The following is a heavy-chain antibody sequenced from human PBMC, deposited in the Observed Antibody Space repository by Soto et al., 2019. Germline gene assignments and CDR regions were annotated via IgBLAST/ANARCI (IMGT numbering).Heavy chain of an antibody. V-gene: IGHV2-5*01. CDR3: AHRRHSSAESRFDY. Sequence: QITLKESGPTLVKPTQTLTLTCTFSGFSLATSGVGVGWIRQPPGKALEWLAVIYWNDDKYYSPSLKTRLAITKATSKNQVVLTMPNMDPMVTVTYFCAHRRHSSAESRFDYSRQGTLVTLSS. D-gene: IGHD2-15*01. CDR1: GFSLATSGVG. J-gene: IGHJ4*02. CDR2: IYWNDDK.